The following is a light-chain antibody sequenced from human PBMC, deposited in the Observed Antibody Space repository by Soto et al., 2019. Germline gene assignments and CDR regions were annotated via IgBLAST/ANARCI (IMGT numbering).Light chain of an antibody. V-gene: IGKV1-9*01. CDR3: LQDINYPWT. J-gene: IGKJ1*01. CDR2: AAS. CDR1: QDIRSY. Sequence: IQLTQAPSFLSASAGDTVTITCRASQDIRSYLAWYQQKAGRAPKLLIYAASTLQSEVPSRFSGSGSGTDFTLAISSLQPEDSATYYCLQDINYPWTFGQGTKVDIK.